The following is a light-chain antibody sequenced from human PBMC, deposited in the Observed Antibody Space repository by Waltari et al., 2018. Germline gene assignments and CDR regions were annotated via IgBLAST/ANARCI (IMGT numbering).Light chain of an antibody. CDR1: SSNIGSNY. CDR2: MTD. CDR3: ATWDDSLSVVL. V-gene: IGLV1-47*01. J-gene: IGLJ3*02. Sequence: QSVLIQPPSASGTPGQRITISCSGSSSNIGSNYVYWYQQVPGTAPRLLIYMTDQRHSGVPDRFPASKSGTSASLAINGLRSEDEADYYCATWDDSLSVVLFGGGTTLTVL.